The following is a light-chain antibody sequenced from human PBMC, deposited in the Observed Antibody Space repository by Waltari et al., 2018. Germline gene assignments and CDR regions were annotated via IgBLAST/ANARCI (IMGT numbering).Light chain of an antibody. CDR1: SSDVGGYNY. J-gene: IGLJ3*02. Sequence: QSALTQPASVSGSPGQSITISCTGTSSDVGGYNYVSWYQQHPGKAPKFMIYDVSQRPSGGSNRVSGSKSGNTASLTISGLQAEDEADYYCSSYTSNNIWVFGGGTKLTVL. V-gene: IGLV2-14*01. CDR3: SSYTSNNIWV. CDR2: DVS.